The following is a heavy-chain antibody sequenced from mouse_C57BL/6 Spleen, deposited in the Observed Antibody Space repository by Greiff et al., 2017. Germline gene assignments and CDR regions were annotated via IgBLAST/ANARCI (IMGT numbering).Heavy chain of an antibody. D-gene: IGHD2-3*01. Sequence: EVQRVESGGGLVKPGGSLKLSCAASGFTFSSYAMSWVRQTPEKRLEWVATISDGGSYTYYPDNVKGRFTISRDNAKNNLYLQMSHLKSEDTAMYYCAREGDGYCFDDWGQGTTLTASS. CDR2: ISDGGSYT. J-gene: IGHJ2*01. CDR1: GFTFSSYA. CDR3: AREGDGYCFDD. V-gene: IGHV5-4*01.